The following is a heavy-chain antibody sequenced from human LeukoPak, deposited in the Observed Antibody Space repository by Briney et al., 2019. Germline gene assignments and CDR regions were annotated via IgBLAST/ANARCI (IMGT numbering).Heavy chain of an antibody. CDR2: ISGSSSYI. CDR3: ARDVYYYDSSGFDP. Sequence: WLRQPPGKGLEWVSSISGSSSYIYYADSVTGRFTISRDHAKNSLYLQTHSQTTEHMAVFYCARDVYYYDSSGFDPWGQGTLVTVSS. D-gene: IGHD3-22*01. V-gene: IGHV3-21*01. J-gene: IGHJ5*02.